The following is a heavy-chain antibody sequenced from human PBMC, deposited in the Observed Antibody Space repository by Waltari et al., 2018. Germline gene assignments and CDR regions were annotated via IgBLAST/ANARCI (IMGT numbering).Heavy chain of an antibody. CDR2: IYSGGNT. J-gene: IGHJ4*02. CDR1: GGSISSSSYY. CDR3: ARDPRRGTAAGTAYDY. V-gene: IGHV4-39*07. Sequence: QLQLQESGPGLVKPSETLSLTCTVSGGSISSSSYYSGWVRQPPGKGLEWIGNIYSGGNTYYNPSLESRVTISIDTSKNQFSLNLNSVTAADTAVYFCARDPRRGTAAGTAYDYWGQGALVTVSS. D-gene: IGHD6-13*01.